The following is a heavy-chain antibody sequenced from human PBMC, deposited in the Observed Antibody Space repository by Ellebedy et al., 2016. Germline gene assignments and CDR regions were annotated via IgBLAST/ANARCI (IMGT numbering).Heavy chain of an antibody. J-gene: IGHJ6*02. CDR3: ARHQPSYGSGSYYTNYYGMDV. Sequence: SETLSLTCTASGGSISRSTYYWGWIRQPPGKGLDWVGSIYFSGSTYYNPSLKSRVTISVDTSKKQFYLRLSSVTAADTAVYYCARHQPSYGSGSYYTNYYGMDVWGQGTTVTVSS. D-gene: IGHD3-10*01. CDR1: GGSISRSTYY. CDR2: IYFSGST. V-gene: IGHV4-39*01.